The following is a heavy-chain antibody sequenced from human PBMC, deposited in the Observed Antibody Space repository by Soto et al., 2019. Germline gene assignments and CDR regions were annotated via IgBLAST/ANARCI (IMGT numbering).Heavy chain of an antibody. Sequence: RRLSCAASGFTFSSYAMHWVRQAPGKGLEWVAVISYDGSNKYYADSVKGRFTISRDNSKNTLYLQMNSRRAEDTAVYYCARDGRVFGVVIIGFWFDPWGQGTLVTVSS. V-gene: IGHV3-30-3*01. CDR1: GFTFSSYA. CDR3: ARDGRVFGVVIIGFWFDP. D-gene: IGHD3-3*01. CDR2: ISYDGSNK. J-gene: IGHJ5*02.